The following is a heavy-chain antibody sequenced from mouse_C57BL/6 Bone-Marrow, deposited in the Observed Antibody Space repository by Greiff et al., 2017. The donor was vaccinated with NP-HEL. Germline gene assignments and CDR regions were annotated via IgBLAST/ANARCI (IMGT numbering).Heavy chain of an antibody. V-gene: IGHV3-6*01. CDR1: GYSITSGYY. CDR2: ISYDGSN. D-gene: IGHD2-2*01. J-gene: IGHJ3*01. CDR3: ARDGYGYWFAY. Sequence: EVKLMESGPGLVKPSQSLSLTCSVTGYSITSGYYWNWIRQFPGNKLEWMGYISYDGSNNYNPSLKNRISITRDTSKNQFFLKLNSVTTEDTATYDCARDGYGYWFAYWGQGTLVTVSA.